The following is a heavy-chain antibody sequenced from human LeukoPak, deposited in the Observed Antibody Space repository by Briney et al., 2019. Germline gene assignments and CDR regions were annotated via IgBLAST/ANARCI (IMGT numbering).Heavy chain of an antibody. J-gene: IGHJ5*02. CDR2: INHSGST. CDR1: GGSFSGYY. V-gene: IGHV4-34*01. Sequence: PSETLSLTCAVYGGSFSGYYWSWIRQPPGKGLEWIGEINHSGSTNYNPSLKSRVTISVDTSKNQFSLKLSSVTAADTAVYYCAREGERAAAGQGRWYNWFDPWGQGTLVTVSS. CDR3: AREGERAAAGQGRWYNWFDP. D-gene: IGHD6-13*01.